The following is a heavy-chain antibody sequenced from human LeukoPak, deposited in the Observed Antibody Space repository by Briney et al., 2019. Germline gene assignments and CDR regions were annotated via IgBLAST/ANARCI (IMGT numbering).Heavy chain of an antibody. J-gene: IGHJ4*02. V-gene: IGHV3-23*01. Sequence: GGSLRLSCAASGFTFSSYAMSWVRQAPGKGLEWVSAISGSGGSTYYADSVRGRFTISRDNSKNTLYLQMNSLRAEDTALYYCAKDMYWIGAAGLDYWGQGTLVTVSS. D-gene: IGHD6-13*01. CDR1: GFTFSSYA. CDR3: AKDMYWIGAAGLDY. CDR2: ISGSGGST.